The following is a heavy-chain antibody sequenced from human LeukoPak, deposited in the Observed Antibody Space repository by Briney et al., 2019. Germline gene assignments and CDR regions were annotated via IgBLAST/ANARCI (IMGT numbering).Heavy chain of an antibody. CDR2: ISYDGSNK. Sequence: GRSLRLSCAASGFTFSSYGMHWVRQAPGKGLEWVAVISYDGSNKYYADSVKGRFTISRDNSKNTLYLQMNSLRAVDTAVYYCAKGHDGYNYGGAFDYWGQGTLVTVSS. D-gene: IGHD5-24*01. CDR3: AKGHDGYNYGGAFDY. V-gene: IGHV3-30*18. J-gene: IGHJ4*02. CDR1: GFTFSSYG.